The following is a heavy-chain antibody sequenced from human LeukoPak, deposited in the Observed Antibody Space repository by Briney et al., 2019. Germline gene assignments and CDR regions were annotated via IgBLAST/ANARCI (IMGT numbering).Heavy chain of an antibody. CDR1: GFTFSNAW. Sequence: GGSLRLSCAASGFTFSNAWMSWVRQAPGKGLEWVGRIKSKTDGGTTDYAAPVKGRFTISRDDSKNTLYLQMNSLKTEDTAVYYCTTSDYYYYYGMDVWGQGTLVTVSS. CDR3: TTSDYYYYYGMDV. V-gene: IGHV3-15*01. J-gene: IGHJ6*02. CDR2: IKSKTDGGTT.